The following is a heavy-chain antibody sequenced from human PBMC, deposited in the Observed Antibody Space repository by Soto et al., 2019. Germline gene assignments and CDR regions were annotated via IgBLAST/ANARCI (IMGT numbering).Heavy chain of an antibody. CDR1: GGSITRNNHY. D-gene: IGHD6-19*01. CDR2: ILYSGST. Sequence: PSETPSRTCVVSGGSITRNNHYWGWIRQSPGKGLEWIGSILYSGSTNYNPSLKSRVTLSVETSKNQFSLKMSSVTAADTALYYCARLGSSGWYQGSYFDYWGQGTLVTVSS. V-gene: IGHV4-39*01. J-gene: IGHJ4*02. CDR3: ARLGSSGWYQGSYFDY.